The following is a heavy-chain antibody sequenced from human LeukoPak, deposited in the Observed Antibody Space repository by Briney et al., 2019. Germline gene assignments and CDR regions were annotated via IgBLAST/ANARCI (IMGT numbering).Heavy chain of an antibody. V-gene: IGHV1-69*04. CDR3: ARGAVAGPGYFDY. J-gene: IGHJ4*02. D-gene: IGHD6-19*01. CDR1: GVTFSSYA. Sequence: WASVKVSCKASGVTFSSYATSWVRQAPGQGLEWMGRIIPILGIANYAQKFQGRVTITADKSTSTAYMELSSLRSEDTAVYYCARGAVAGPGYFDYWGQGTLVTVSS. CDR2: IIPILGIA.